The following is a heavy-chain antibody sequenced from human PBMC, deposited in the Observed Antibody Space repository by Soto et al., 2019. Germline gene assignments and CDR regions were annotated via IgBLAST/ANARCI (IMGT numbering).Heavy chain of an antibody. J-gene: IGHJ4*02. CDR3: ARVVRIMVRGGQNYFDY. Sequence: QVQLVQSGAEVKKPGASVKVSCKASGYTFTSYGISWVRQAPGQGLEWMGWISAYNGNTNYAQKLQGRVTMTTDTSTSTAYMELRSLRSDDTAVYYCARVVRIMVRGGQNYFDYWGQGTLGTVSS. CDR1: GYTFTSYG. CDR2: ISAYNGNT. V-gene: IGHV1-18*01. D-gene: IGHD3-10*01.